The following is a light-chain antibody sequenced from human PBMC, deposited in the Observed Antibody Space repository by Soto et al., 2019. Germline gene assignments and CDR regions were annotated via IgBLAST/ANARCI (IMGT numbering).Light chain of an antibody. CDR3: SSHAGYNNFYV. CDR2: EVY. CDR1: SSDVGYYNY. V-gene: IGLV2-8*01. Sequence: QSVLTQPPAASGSPGQSVTISCTGTSSDVGYYNYVSWFQQHPGKGPKLIIYEVYKRPSGVPDRFSGSKSGNTASLTVSGLQAEDEADHYCSSHAGYNNFYVFGTGTKVTVL. J-gene: IGLJ1*01.